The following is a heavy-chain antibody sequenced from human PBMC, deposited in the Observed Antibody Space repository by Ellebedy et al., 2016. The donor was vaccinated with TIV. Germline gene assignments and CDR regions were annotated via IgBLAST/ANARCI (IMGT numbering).Heavy chain of an antibody. CDR2: IYYSGST. V-gene: IGHV4-59*01. D-gene: IGHD6-19*01. J-gene: IGHJ6*02. Sequence: SETLSLTCTVSGGSISSYYWSWIRQPPGKGLEWIGYIYYSGSTNYNPSLKSGVTISVDTSKNQFSLKLRSVTAADTAVYYCARTTAVGGTYNYGMDVWGQGTTVTVSS. CDR1: GGSISSYY. CDR3: ARTTAVGGTYNYGMDV.